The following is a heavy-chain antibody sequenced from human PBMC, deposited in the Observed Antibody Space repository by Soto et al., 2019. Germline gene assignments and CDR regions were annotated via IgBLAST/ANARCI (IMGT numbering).Heavy chain of an antibody. Sequence: EVHLVESGGGLVQPGGSLRVSCAASGFTFSNYAMNWVRQAPGKGLEWVSDISIGSGSIFYADSVKGRFTMSRDDATNSLYVQMNTLRDDDTAVYYWVIDDWWDFDFLGQGTMVTVSS. J-gene: IGHJ3*01. D-gene: IGHD1-26*01. CDR2: ISIGSGSI. V-gene: IGHV3-48*02. CDR1: GFTFSNYA. CDR3: VIDDWWDFDF.